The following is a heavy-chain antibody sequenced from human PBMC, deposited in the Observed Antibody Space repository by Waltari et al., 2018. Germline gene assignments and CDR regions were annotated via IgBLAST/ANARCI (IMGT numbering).Heavy chain of an antibody. CDR2: INHGVKT. D-gene: IGHD2-15*01. CDR3: VRSHCIGDSCFRYFDS. J-gene: IGHJ4*02. CDR1: EGSFIAFF. Sequence: VRLDQWGTELVEPWETLSLTSAVYEGSFIAFFGGWVRQAPGKGLEWIGEINHGVKTDYNPSLKSRLFMSVDPSKNQFSLMLSSVTAADTAVYYCVRSHCIGDSCFRYFDSWGQGTLVTVSS. V-gene: IGHV4-34*01.